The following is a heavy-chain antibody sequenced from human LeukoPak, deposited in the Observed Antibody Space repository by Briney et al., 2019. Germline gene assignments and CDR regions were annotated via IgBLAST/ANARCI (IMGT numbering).Heavy chain of an antibody. D-gene: IGHD3-16*01. CDR2: MNPNSANT. CDR3: ARGARGDYFYYYYMDV. J-gene: IGHJ6*03. V-gene: IGHV1-8*03. Sequence: GASVKVSCKASGYTFTSYDINWVRQATGQGLEWMGWMNPNSANTGYAQKFQGRVTITRNTSISTAYMELSSLRSEDTAVYYCARGARGDYFYYYYMDVWGKGTTVTVSS. CDR1: GYTFTSYD.